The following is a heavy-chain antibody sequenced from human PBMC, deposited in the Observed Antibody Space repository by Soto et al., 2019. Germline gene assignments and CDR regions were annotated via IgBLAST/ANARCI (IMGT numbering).Heavy chain of an antibody. CDR3: ARAPGCSGGSCQGYYGMDV. D-gene: IGHD2-15*01. J-gene: IGHJ6*04. CDR1: GFTFSSYA. V-gene: IGHV3-30-3*01. Sequence: GGSLRLSCAASGFTFSSYAMHWVRQAPGKGLEWVAVISYDGSNKYYADSVKGRFTISRDNSKNTLYLQMNSLRAEDTAVYYCARAPGCSGGSCQGYYGMDVWGKGTTVTVST. CDR2: ISYDGSNK.